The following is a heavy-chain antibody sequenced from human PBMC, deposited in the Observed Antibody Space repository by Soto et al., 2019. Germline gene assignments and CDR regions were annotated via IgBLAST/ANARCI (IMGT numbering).Heavy chain of an antibody. Sequence: QVQLVQSGTVVQRRGSSVKVSCQASGGTFSSHGMAWVRQAPGQGLEWMGGIIPTFGTPTYAPKFQGRVTITADKSTNTAYMALSSLRSEDTGGYSCASERSAQYFDFWGQGNLITVSS. V-gene: IGHV1-69*06. CDR3: ASERSAQYFDF. D-gene: IGHD1-26*01. J-gene: IGHJ4*02. CDR2: IIPTFGTP. CDR1: GGTFSSHG.